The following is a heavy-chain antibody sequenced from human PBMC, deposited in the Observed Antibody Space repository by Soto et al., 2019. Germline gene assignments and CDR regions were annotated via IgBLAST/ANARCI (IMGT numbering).Heavy chain of an antibody. Sequence: GGSLRLSCSVSGFTFSSYAMHWVRQAPGKGLEYVSSISSDGRPTYYADSVKGRFTISRDNSKNTLYLQMYSLKAEDTAVYYCVKDRYVDYWGQVTLVTVSS. CDR3: VKDRYVDY. CDR1: GFTFSSYA. J-gene: IGHJ4*02. CDR2: ISSDGRPT. V-gene: IGHV3-64D*06.